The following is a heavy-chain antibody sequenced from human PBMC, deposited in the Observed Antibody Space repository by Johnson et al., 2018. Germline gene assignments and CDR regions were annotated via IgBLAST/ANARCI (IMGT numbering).Heavy chain of an antibody. CDR1: GFTFSNAW. CDR2: INSTTDGGST. Sequence: VQLGQSGGGLVKPGGSLRLSCAASGFTFSNAWMNWVRQDPGKGLEWVGRINSTTDGGSTDYAAHVKGRLTISRDDSKNTVNLQMNSLKTEDTAVDYCNTDSAVVTAPPYYYYHRDVWGKGTTVTVSS. CDR3: NTDSAVVTAPPYYYYHRDV. V-gene: IGHV3-15*07. D-gene: IGHD2-21*02. J-gene: IGHJ6*03.